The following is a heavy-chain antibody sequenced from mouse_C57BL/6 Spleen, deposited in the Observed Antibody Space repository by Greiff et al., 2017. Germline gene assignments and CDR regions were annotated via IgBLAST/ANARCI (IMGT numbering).Heavy chain of an antibody. CDR3: AREETVGYFDY. D-gene: IGHD1-1*01. Sequence: EVQVVESGPGMVKPSQSLSLTCTVTGYSITSGYDWHWIRHFPGNKLEWMGYISYSGSTNYNPSLKSRISITHDTSKNHFFLKLNSVTTEDTATYYCAREETVGYFDYWGQGTTLTVSS. CDR1: GYSITSGYD. CDR2: ISYSGST. J-gene: IGHJ2*01. V-gene: IGHV3-1*01.